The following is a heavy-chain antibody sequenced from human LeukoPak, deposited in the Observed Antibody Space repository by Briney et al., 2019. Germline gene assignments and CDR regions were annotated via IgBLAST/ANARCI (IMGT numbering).Heavy chain of an antibody. V-gene: IGHV1-24*01. Sequence: ASVKVSCKVSGYTLTELSMHWVRQAPGKGLEWMGGFDPEDGETIYAQKFQGRVTMTEDTSTDTAYMELSSLRSEDTAVYYCATEGGYSYGYDYWGQGTLVTVSS. CDR2: FDPEDGET. CDR3: ATEGGYSYGYDY. J-gene: IGHJ4*02. CDR1: GYTLTELS. D-gene: IGHD5-18*01.